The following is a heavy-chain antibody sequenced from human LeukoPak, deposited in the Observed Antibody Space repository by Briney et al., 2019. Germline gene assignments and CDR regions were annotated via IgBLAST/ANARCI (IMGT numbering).Heavy chain of an antibody. J-gene: IGHJ4*02. D-gene: IGHD6-13*01. CDR2: IIPIFETA. CDR1: GGTFSSYA. CDR3: ARERPPGDSSSWFLEGYFDI. V-gene: IGHV1-69*05. Sequence: ASVKVSCKASGGTFSSYAITWVRQAPGQGLEWMGRIIPIFETANYAQKFQGRVTITTDESTRTAYMELSSLRSEDTAVYYCARERPPGDSSSWFLEGYFDIWGQGSLVIVSS.